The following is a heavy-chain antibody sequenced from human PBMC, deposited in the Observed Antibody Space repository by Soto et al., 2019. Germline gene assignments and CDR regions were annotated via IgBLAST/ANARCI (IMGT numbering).Heavy chain of an antibody. CDR1: GFTFSSYS. V-gene: IGHV3-21*01. CDR2: ISSSSSYI. Sequence: KAGGSLRLSCAASGFTFSSYSMNWVRQAPGKGLEWVSSISSSSSYIYYADSVKGRFTISRDNAKNSLYLQMNSLRAEDTAVYYCARDPPPVWFDPWGQGTLVTVSS. J-gene: IGHJ5*02. CDR3: ARDPPPVWFDP.